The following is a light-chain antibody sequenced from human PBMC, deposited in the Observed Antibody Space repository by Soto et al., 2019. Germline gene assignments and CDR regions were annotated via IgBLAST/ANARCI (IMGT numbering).Light chain of an antibody. J-gene: IGKJ4*01. CDR3: QQYSDLPFT. CDR1: QDISNY. CDR2: DAS. V-gene: IGKV1-33*01. Sequence: DIQMTQSPSSLSASVGDRVTITCQASQDISNYLNWYQQKPGKAPKLLIYDASNLETGVPSRFSGSGSGTDFTVTISSLQPEDIATYSCQQYSDLPFTFGGGAKVEIK.